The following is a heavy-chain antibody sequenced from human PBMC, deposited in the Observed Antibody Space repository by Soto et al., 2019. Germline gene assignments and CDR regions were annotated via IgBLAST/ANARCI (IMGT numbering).Heavy chain of an antibody. V-gene: IGHV1-18*01. J-gene: IGHJ5*02. CDR3: ARIVGYDFWSGYTPNNNWFDP. D-gene: IGHD3-3*01. CDR2: ISAYNGNT. CDR1: GYTFTSYG. Sequence: QVQLVQSGAEVKKPGASVKVSCKASGYTFTSYGISWVRQAPGQGLEWMGWISAYNGNTNYAQKLQGRVTMTTDTSTSTAYMELRSLRSDDTAVYYCARIVGYDFWSGYTPNNNWFDPWGQGTLVTVSS.